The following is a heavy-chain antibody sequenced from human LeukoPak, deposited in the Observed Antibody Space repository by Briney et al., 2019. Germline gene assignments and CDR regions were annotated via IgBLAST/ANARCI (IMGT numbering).Heavy chain of an antibody. D-gene: IGHD3-10*01. J-gene: IGHJ4*01. CDR3: ARAPRVRGVIIAFDY. CDR1: GYTFTSYG. CDR2: ISAYNGNT. Sequence: EASVKVSCKASGYTFTSYGISWVRQAPGQGLEWMGWISAYNGNTNYAQKLQGRVTVTTDTSTSTAYMELGSLRSDDTAVYYCARAPRVRGVIIAFDYWGQGTLVTVSS. V-gene: IGHV1-18*04.